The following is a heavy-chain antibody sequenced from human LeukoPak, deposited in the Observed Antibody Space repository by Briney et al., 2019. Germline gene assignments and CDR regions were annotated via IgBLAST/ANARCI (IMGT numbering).Heavy chain of an antibody. Sequence: PSETLSLTCAVSGGSFSGYYWTWIRQPPGKGLEWIGEINHSGSANYNPSLMSRVTISLDTSKNHFSLNLSSVTAAVTAVYYCARGQGTVTTHWGQGTLVTVSS. V-gene: IGHV4-34*01. CDR2: INHSGSA. CDR3: ARGQGTVTTH. J-gene: IGHJ4*02. D-gene: IGHD4-11*01. CDR1: GGSFSGYY.